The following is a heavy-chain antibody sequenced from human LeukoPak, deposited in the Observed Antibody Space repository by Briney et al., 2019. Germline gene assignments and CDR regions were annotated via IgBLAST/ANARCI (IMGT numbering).Heavy chain of an antibody. D-gene: IGHD3-10*01. CDR3: ARDRATMVRGVIQTPPGTWGDY. J-gene: IGHJ4*02. V-gene: IGHV1-18*01. Sequence: ASVKVSCKASGYTFTSYGISWVRQAPGQGLEWMGWISAYNGNTNYAQKLQGRVTMTTDTSTSTAYVELRSLRSDDTAVYYCARDRATMVRGVIQTPPGTWGDYWGQGTLVTVSS. CDR2: ISAYNGNT. CDR1: GYTFTSYG.